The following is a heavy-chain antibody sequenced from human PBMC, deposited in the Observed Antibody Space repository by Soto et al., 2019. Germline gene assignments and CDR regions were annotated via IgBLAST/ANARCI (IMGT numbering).Heavy chain of an antibody. Sequence: SETLSLTCAVSGGSISSGSYSWTWIRQPPGKGLEWIGYVYHSGNTHYNPSLKSRVTISVDRSKNQFSLKLGSVTAADTAVYYCARHNGLFGNYFDPWGQGILVTVYS. J-gene: IGHJ5*02. V-gene: IGHV4-30-2*01. CDR1: GGSISSGSYS. CDR3: ARHNGLFGNYFDP. CDR2: VYHSGNT. D-gene: IGHD2-8*01.